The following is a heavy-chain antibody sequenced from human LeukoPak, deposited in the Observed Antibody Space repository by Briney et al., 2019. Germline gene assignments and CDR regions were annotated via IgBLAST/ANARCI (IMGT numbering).Heavy chain of an antibody. CDR3: ARAVQLERRRLYYFDY. CDR2: MNPNSCIT. Sequence: APVKVSCKASGYTLASYDVNRVGQATGQGLEWRGWMNPNSCITGYAQQLQGRVTMTRNASISTAYMELSSLRSEDTAVYYCARAVQLERRRLYYFDYWGQGTLVTVSS. V-gene: IGHV1-8*01. CDR1: GYTLASYD. J-gene: IGHJ4*02. D-gene: IGHD1-1*01.